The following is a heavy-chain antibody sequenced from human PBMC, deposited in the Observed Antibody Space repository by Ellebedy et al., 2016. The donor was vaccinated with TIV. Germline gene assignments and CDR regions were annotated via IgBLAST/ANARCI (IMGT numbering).Heavy chain of an antibody. CDR3: ACSRPHYQYYGLDV. Sequence: GESLKISCAASGFTFSSYSMNWVRQAPGQGLEWISYISSSGISIYYADSVRGRFTISRDNAKNSLYLQMSSLRAEDMAVYYCACSRPHYQYYGLDVWGQGTTVTVSS. CDR1: GFTFSSYS. J-gene: IGHJ6*02. V-gene: IGHV3-48*01. CDR2: ISSSGISI.